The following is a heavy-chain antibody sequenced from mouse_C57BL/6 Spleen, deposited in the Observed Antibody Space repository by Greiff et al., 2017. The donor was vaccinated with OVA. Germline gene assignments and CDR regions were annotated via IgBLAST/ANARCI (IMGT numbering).Heavy chain of an antibody. V-gene: IGHV1-69*01. J-gene: IGHJ2*01. CDR1: GYTFTSYW. CDR3: ARWNYGSGNY. D-gene: IGHD1-1*01. CDR2: IDPSDSYT. Sequence: QVQLKQPGAELVMPGASVKLSCKASGYTFTSYWMHWVKQRPGQGLEWIGEIDPSDSYTNYNQKFKGKSTLTVDKSSSTAYMQLSSLTSEDSAVYYCARWNYGSGNYWGQGTTLTVSS.